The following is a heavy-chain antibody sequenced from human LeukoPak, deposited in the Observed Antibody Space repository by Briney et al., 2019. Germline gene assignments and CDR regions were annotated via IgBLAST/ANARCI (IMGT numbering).Heavy chain of an antibody. J-gene: IGHJ6*03. CDR1: GFTFSSYS. CDR2: ISSSSSYI. CDR3: ARDRDDDFWSGYYEVYYYYYMDV. D-gene: IGHD3-3*01. Sequence: SGGSLRLSCAASGFTFSSYSMNWVRQAPGKGLEWVSSISSSSSYIYYADSVKGRFTISRDNAKNSLYLQMNSLRAEDTAVYYCARDRDDDFWSGYYEVYYYYYMDVWGKGTTVTVSS. V-gene: IGHV3-21*01.